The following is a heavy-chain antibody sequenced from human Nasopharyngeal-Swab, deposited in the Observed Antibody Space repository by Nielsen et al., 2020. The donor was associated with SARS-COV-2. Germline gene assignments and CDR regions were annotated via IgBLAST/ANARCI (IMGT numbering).Heavy chain of an antibody. D-gene: IGHD6-6*01. V-gene: IGHV3-30-3*01. CDR3: ARGGYSSSSMDY. J-gene: IGHJ4*02. CDR2: ISYDGSNK. Sequence: GESLKISCAASGFTFSSYAMHWVRQAPGKGLEWVAVISYDGSNKYYADPVRGRFTISRDNSKNTLYLQMNSLRAEDTAVYYCARGGYSSSSMDYWGQGTLVTVSS. CDR1: GFTFSSYA.